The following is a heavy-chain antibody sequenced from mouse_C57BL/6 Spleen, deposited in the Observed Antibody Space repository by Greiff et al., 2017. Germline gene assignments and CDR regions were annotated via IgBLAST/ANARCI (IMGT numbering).Heavy chain of an antibody. V-gene: IGHV6-3*01. Sequence: EVKVEESGGGLVQPGGSMKLSCVASGFTFSNYWMNWVRQSPEKGLEWVAQIRLKSDNYATHYAESVKGRFTISRDDSKRSVYLQMNNLRAEDTGIYYCTGGYYGSSPLGMDYWGQGTSVTVSS. J-gene: IGHJ4*01. CDR2: IRLKSDNYAT. D-gene: IGHD1-1*01. CDR3: TGGYYGSSPLGMDY. CDR1: GFTFSNYW.